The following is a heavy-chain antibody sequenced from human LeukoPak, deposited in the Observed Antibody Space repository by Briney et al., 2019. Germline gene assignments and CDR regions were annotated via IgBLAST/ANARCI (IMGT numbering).Heavy chain of an antibody. J-gene: IGHJ3*02. CDR3: ARGSTTVTTLAFDI. Sequence: ASVKVSCKASGYTFTSYGISWVRQAPGQGLEWMGWVSAYNGNTNYAQKLQGRVTMTTVTSTSTACMELRSLRSDDTAVYYCARGSTTVTTLAFDIWGQGTMVTVSS. CDR1: GYTFTSYG. CDR2: VSAYNGNT. V-gene: IGHV1-18*01. D-gene: IGHD4-17*01.